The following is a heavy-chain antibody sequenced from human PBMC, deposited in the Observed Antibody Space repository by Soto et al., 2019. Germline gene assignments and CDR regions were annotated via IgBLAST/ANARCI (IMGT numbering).Heavy chain of an antibody. J-gene: IGHJ5*02. CDR3: ARALTSDIVVVVAATSWFDP. D-gene: IGHD2-15*01. CDR2: INHSGST. V-gene: IGHV4-34*01. Sequence: SETLSLTCAVYGGSFSGYYWSWIRQPPGKGLEWIGEINHSGSTNYNPSLKSRVTISVDTSKDQFSLKLSSVTAADTAVYYCARALTSDIVVVVAATSWFDPWGQGTLVTVSS. CDR1: GGSFSGYY.